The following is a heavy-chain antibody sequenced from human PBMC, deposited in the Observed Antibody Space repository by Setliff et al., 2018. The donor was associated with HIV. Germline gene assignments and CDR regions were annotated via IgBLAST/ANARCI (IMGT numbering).Heavy chain of an antibody. V-gene: IGHV4-4*07. J-gene: IGHJ3*02. D-gene: IGHD5-12*01. Sequence: ETLSLTCTVSGGSISSYYWSWIRQPAGKGLEWIGRIYTSGSTNYNPSLKSRVTMSVDTSKNQISLKLNSVTAADTAVYYCARDQYSGDIGYAFHIWGQGTMVTVSS. CDR3: ARDQYSGDIGYAFHI. CDR1: GGSISSYY. CDR2: IYTSGST.